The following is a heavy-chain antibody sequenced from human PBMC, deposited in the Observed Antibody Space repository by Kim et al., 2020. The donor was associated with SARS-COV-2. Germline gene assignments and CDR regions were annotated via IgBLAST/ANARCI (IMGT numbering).Heavy chain of an antibody. D-gene: IGHD3-16*01. J-gene: IGHJ4*01. CDR1: GFSFDTSA. CDR2: ISTSGGGA. V-gene: IGHV3-23*01. Sequence: GGSLRLSCAASGFSFDTSAMTWVRQAPGKGLEWVSTISTSGGGAHYADCVKGRFTISRDNSKNTLDLQLNSLRAEDTAIYYCAKGRGGWGSYPYHFDYWG. CDR3: AKGRGGWGSYPYHFDY.